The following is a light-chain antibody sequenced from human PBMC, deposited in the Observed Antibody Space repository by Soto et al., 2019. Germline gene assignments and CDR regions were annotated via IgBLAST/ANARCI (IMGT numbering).Light chain of an antibody. CDR3: STYAASNIWV. J-gene: IGLJ3*02. V-gene: IGLV2-8*01. Sequence: QSALTQSPSASGSPGQSVTISCTGTSSDVGNYKYVSWYQQHPGKAPKLMIYEVSKRPSGVPDRFSGSKSGNTASLTVSGLQAEGETDYSCSTYAASNIWVFGAGTKLTVL. CDR1: SSDVGNYKY. CDR2: EVS.